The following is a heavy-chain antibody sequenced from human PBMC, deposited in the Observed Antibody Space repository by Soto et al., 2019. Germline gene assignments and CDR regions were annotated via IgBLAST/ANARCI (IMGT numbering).Heavy chain of an antibody. J-gene: IGHJ4*02. CDR3: ARSRDYVLSFDY. V-gene: IGHV3-11*01. CDR2: ITRSGSTI. CDR1: GFTVSDYY. D-gene: IGHD4-17*01. Sequence: GGSLRRSCAASGFTVSDYYMSWIRQAPGKGLEWVSYITRSGSTIYYADSVKGRFTIPRDNAKNSLYLQMNSLRAEDTAVYYCARSRDYVLSFDYSGQATLVTVSS.